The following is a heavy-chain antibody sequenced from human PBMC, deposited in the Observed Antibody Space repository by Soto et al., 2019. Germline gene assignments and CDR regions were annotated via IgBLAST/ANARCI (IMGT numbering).Heavy chain of an antibody. CDR1: GGSISSSSHY. CDR2: IFYSGST. Sequence: SETLSLTCTVSGGSISSSSHYWGWIRQPPGKGLEWIGSIFYSGSTYYNPSLKSRVTVSVDTSKNQFSLSLSSVTAADTAVYYCARHGTATVTDYWGQGTLVTVSS. V-gene: IGHV4-39*01. CDR3: ARHGTATVTDY. J-gene: IGHJ4*02. D-gene: IGHD4-17*01.